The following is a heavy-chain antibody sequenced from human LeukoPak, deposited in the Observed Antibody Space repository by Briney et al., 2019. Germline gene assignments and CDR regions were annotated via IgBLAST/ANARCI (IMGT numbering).Heavy chain of an antibody. J-gene: IGHJ5*02. CDR3: GRHSGP. Sequence: SETLSLTCTVSGGSIRSSYYYWGWIRQPPGKGLEWIGSIYDSRSTYYNPSLKSRVTISVDTSKNQYSLKLNAVTAADTAVYYCGRHSGPWGQGTLVNVSS. CDR2: IYDSRST. V-gene: IGHV4-39*01. D-gene: IGHD7-27*01. CDR1: GGSIRSSYYY.